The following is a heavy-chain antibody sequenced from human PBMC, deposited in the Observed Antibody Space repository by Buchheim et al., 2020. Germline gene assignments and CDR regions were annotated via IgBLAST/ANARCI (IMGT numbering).Heavy chain of an antibody. CDR1: GYPFINYY. V-gene: IGHV1-46*01. CDR3: ARQLGGYSLDY. D-gene: IGHD5-18*01. J-gene: IGHJ4*02. Sequence: QVQVVQSGAEVKKPGASVKVSCKTSGYPFINYYIHWVRQAPGQGLEWMGVINPSGGGTTYAQQFQGRISLTRDKSTTTVYMELNSLISEDTALYYCARQLGGYSLDYWGQGT. CDR2: INPSGGGT.